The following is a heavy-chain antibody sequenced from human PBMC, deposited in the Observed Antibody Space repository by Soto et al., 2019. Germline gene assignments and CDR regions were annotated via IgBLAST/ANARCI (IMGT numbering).Heavy chain of an antibody. CDR2: IIPIFGTA. CDR1: GGTFSSYA. Sequence: QVQLVQSGAEVKKPGSSVKVSCKASGGTFSSYAISWVRQAPGQVLEWMGGIIPIFGTANYAQKFQGRVTITADESTSTAYMELSSLRSEDTAVYYCARASLYYDSSGYLFDYWGQGTLVTVSS. V-gene: IGHV1-69*01. CDR3: ARASLYYDSSGYLFDY. J-gene: IGHJ4*02. D-gene: IGHD3-22*01.